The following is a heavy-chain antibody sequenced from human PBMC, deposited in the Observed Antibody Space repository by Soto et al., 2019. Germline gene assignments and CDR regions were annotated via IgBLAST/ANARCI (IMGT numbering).Heavy chain of an antibody. CDR2: ISSSSSYI. Sequence: EVQLVESGGGLVKPGGSLRLSCAASGFTFSSYSMNWVRQAPGKGLEWVSSISSSSSYIYYADSVKGRFTISRDNAKNSLYLQMNSLRAEDTAVYYCARDDGSGSYYNMNFDYWGQGTLVTVSS. D-gene: IGHD3-10*01. V-gene: IGHV3-21*01. J-gene: IGHJ4*02. CDR1: GFTFSSYS. CDR3: ARDDGSGSYYNMNFDY.